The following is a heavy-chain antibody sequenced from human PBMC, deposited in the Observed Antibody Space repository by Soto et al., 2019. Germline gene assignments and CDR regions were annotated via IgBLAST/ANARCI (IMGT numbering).Heavy chain of an antibody. CDR2: IYSGGST. V-gene: IGHV4-39*01. CDR3: GAQDYGAKGYHFDA. CDR1: NGSINSRRSY. J-gene: IGHJ4*02. D-gene: IGHD4-17*01. Sequence: QVQLQAAGPGLVKPSETLSLPCSGSNGSINSRRSYRGWIRQSPGQRLEWIGNIYSGGSTYYNTSLKSRVTISRDSQNTPVFHRLNSMTTADTAVYYCGAQDYGAKGYHFDAWGQGTLVTVS.